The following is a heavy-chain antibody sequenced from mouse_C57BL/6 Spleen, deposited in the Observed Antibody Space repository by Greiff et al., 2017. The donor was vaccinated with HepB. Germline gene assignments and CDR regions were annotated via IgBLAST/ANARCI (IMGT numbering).Heavy chain of an antibody. V-gene: IGHV1-62-2*01. CDR3: ARHEEGPNYDGSSRAWFAY. J-gene: IGHJ3*01. CDR2: FYPGSGSI. Sequence: QVQLQQSGAELVKPGASVKLSCKASGYTFTEYTIHWVKQRSGQGLEWIGWFYPGSGSIKYNEKFKDKATLTADKSSSTVYMELSRLTSEDSAVYFCARHEEGPNYDGSSRAWFAYWGQGTLVTVSA. CDR1: GYTFTEYT. D-gene: IGHD1-1*01.